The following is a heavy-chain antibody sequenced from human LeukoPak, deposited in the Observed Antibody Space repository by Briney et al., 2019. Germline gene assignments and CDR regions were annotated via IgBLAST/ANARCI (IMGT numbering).Heavy chain of an antibody. CDR1: GGTFSSYA. D-gene: IGHD3-10*01. J-gene: IGHJ6*02. Sequence: SVKVSCKASGGTFSSYAISWVRQAPGQGLEWMGGIILIFGTANYAQKFQGRVTITADESTSTAYMELSSLRSEDTAVYYCRGRFHYYYGMDVWGQGTTVTVSS. V-gene: IGHV1-69*13. CDR3: RGRFHYYYGMDV. CDR2: IILIFGTA.